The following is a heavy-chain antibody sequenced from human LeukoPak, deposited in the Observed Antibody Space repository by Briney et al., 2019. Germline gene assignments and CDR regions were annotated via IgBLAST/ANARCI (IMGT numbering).Heavy chain of an antibody. Sequence: SETLSLTCTVSGGSVSSGSYYWSWIRQPPGKGLEWIGYIYYSGSTNYNPSLKNRVTISVDTSKNQFSLKLSSVTAADTAVYYCARIRARSGSKDFDYWGQGTLVTVSS. CDR1: GGSVSSGSYY. D-gene: IGHD3-10*01. V-gene: IGHV4-61*01. J-gene: IGHJ4*02. CDR3: ARIRARSGSKDFDY. CDR2: IYYSGST.